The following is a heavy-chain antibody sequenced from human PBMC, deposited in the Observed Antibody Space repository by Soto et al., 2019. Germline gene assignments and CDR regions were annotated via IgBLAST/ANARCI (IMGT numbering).Heavy chain of an antibody. J-gene: IGHJ4*02. Sequence: EVQLVESGGGLVKPGESLRLSCTVSGFALSSYAMTWVRQAPGKGLEWLASISSSSNFKYYGDSVKGRFIISRDNAKNSLYLQMNSLKVEDTAMYFCTTEEFEVDDWGQGTLVTVSS. CDR3: TTEEFEVDD. CDR2: ISSSSNFK. V-gene: IGHV3-21*01. CDR1: GFALSSYA. D-gene: IGHD3-10*01.